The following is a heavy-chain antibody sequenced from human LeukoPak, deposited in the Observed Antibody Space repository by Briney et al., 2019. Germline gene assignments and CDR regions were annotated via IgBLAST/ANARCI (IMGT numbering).Heavy chain of an antibody. Sequence: ASVKVSCKASGYTFTSYDINWVRQATGQGLEWMGWMNPNSGNTGYAQKFQGRVTMTRNTSISTAYMELSSLRSDDTAVYYCARSTGDYGDYFDYWGQGTLVTVSS. CDR3: ARSTGDYGDYFDY. CDR1: GYTFTSYD. D-gene: IGHD4-17*01. CDR2: MNPNSGNT. J-gene: IGHJ4*02. V-gene: IGHV1-8*01.